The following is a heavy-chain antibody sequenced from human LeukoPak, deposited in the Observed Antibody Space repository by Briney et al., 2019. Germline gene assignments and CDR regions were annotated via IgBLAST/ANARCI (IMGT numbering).Heavy chain of an antibody. V-gene: IGHV3-23*01. J-gene: IGHJ4*02. CDR1: ALTSRNYA. CDR2: ISGSGANT. CDR3: ARQVGPDY. Sequence: PGRSLRLSCAASALTSRNYAMAWDRHPPGNGLEWVSAISGSGANTYFADSVKGRFTISRDNSKNTLYLQMNSLRGEDTAVYFCARQVGPDYWGQGTLVTVSS.